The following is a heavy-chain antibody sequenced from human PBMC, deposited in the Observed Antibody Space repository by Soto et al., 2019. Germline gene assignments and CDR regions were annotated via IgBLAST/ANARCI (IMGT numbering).Heavy chain of an antibody. CDR2: INSDGTTT. J-gene: IGHJ4*02. CDR3: VRDIR. V-gene: IGHV3-74*01. CDR1: GFTFNNFW. Sequence: EVQLVESGGGLVQPGGSLRLSCAASGFTFNNFWMYCVRQTPEKGLVWVSGINSDGTTTIYADSVKGRFTISRDNAKNTLYLQMNSLTVEYTAIYYCVRDIRWGQGTLVTVSS.